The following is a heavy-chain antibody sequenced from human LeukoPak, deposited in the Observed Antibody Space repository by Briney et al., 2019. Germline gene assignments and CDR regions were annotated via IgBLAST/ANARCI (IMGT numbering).Heavy chain of an antibody. CDR3: ARESRLEMATRFSFDY. D-gene: IGHD5-24*01. CDR2: IIPIFGTA. CDR1: GGTFSSYA. J-gene: IGHJ4*02. V-gene: IGHV1-69*13. Sequence: SVKVSCKASGGTFSSYAISWVRRAPGQGLEWMGGIIPIFGTANYAQKFQGRVTITADESTSTAYMELSSLRSEDTAVYYCARESRLEMATRFSFDYWGQGTLVTVSS.